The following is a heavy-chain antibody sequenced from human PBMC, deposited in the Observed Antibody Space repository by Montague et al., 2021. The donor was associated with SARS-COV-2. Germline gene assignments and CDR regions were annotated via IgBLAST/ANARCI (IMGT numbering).Heavy chain of an antibody. CDR1: GDSVSSNSAT. J-gene: IGHJ4*02. Sequence: CAISGDSVSSNSATWNWVRQSPSRGLEWLGRTYYRSKWYNDYAVSVRGRFTISRDNAKNSLYLQMNSLRAEDTALYSCVREKYSNSAFDFWGQGTLVTVSS. CDR3: VREKYSNSAFDF. CDR2: TYYRSKWYN. V-gene: IGHV6-1*01. D-gene: IGHD1-26*01.